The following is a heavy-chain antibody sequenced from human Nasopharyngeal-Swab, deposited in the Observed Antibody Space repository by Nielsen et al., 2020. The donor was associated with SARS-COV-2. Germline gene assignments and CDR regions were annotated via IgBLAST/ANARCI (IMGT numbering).Heavy chain of an antibody. V-gene: IGHV1-69*13. CDR3: ARVSAGTSKRDAFDI. Sequence: SVKVSCKASGGTFSSYAISWVRQAPGQGLEWMGGIIPIFGTANYAQKFQGRVTITADESTSTAYMELSSLRSEDTAVYYCARVSAGTSKRDAFDIWGQGTMVTVSS. D-gene: IGHD1-7*01. J-gene: IGHJ3*02. CDR1: GGTFSSYA. CDR2: IIPIFGTA.